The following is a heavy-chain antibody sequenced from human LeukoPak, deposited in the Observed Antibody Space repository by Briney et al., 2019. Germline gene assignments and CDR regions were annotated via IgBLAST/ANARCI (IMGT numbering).Heavy chain of an antibody. CDR3: ARGALAARRPAHSSSWYHHY. J-gene: IGHJ4*02. Sequence: SGTLSLTCAVSGGSISSSNWWSWVRQPPGKGLEWIGEIYHSGSTNYNPSLKSRVTISVDKSKNQFSLKLSSVTAADTAVYYCARGALAARRPAHSSSWYHHYWGQGTLVTVSS. V-gene: IGHV4-4*02. CDR2: IYHSGST. D-gene: IGHD6-13*01. CDR1: GGSISSSNW.